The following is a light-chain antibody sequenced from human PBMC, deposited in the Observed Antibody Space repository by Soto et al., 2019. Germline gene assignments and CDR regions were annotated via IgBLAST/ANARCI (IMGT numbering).Light chain of an antibody. Sequence: DFQMTQSPSSLSASTGDIVTITCRASQTISSWLAWYQQKPGKAPKLLIYKASTLKSGVPSRFSGSGSGTEFTLTISSLQPDDFATYYCQHYNSYSEAFGQGTKVDIK. CDR2: KAS. CDR1: QTISSW. CDR3: QHYNSYSEA. J-gene: IGKJ1*01. V-gene: IGKV1-5*03.